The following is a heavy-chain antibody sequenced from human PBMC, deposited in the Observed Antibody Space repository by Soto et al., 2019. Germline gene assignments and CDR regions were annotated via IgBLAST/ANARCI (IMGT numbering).Heavy chain of an antibody. D-gene: IGHD3-10*01. CDR2: FSGTDGRT. CDR3: AKDIYDYGEQRGRFDT. V-gene: IGHV3-23*01. Sequence: EVQILESGGGLVQPGGSLRLSCAASGFRLSNYAVSWVRQAPGKGLEWVSGFSGTDGRTDYADSVKGRLTMSRDISNNTVYLQKNSLSAEDTAVYYCAKDIYDYGEQRGRFDTWVQGTPVTVSS. J-gene: IGHJ5*02. CDR1: GFRLSNYA.